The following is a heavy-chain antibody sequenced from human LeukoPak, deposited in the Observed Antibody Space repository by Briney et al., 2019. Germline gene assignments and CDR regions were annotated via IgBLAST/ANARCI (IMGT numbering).Heavy chain of an antibody. CDR2: ISGSGGRT. J-gene: IGHJ4*02. V-gene: IGHV3-23*01. CDR3: AKRGVVIRVILVGFHKEAYYFDS. Sequence: GGSLRLSCAVSGLTLSNYGMSWVRQAPGKGLEWVAGISGSGGRTNYADSVKGRFTISRDNPKNTLFLQMNTLRAEDTAVYFCAKRGVVIRVILVGFHKEAYYFDSWGQGALVTVSS. CDR1: GLTLSNYG. D-gene: IGHD3-22*01.